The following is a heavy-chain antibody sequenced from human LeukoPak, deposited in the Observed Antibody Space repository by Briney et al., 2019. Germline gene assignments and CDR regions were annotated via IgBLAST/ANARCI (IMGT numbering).Heavy chain of an antibody. J-gene: IGHJ4*02. V-gene: IGHV5-10-1*01. Sequence: GESLRISCKASGYRFPSYWITWVRQMPRKGLEWMGGIDPIDSYTTYSPSFQGHVTISADKSIATVYLQWSSLKASDTAMYYCARARVDTAMADFDYCGQGTLVTVFS. CDR3: ARARVDTAMADFDY. CDR1: GYRFPSYW. CDR2: IDPIDSYT. D-gene: IGHD5-18*01.